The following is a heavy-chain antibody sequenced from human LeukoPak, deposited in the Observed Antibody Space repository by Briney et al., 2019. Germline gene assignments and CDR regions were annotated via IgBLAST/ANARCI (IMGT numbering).Heavy chain of an antibody. CDR2: IRGSGDRT. CDR1: GFTFSSYA. CDR3: AKVLTTYYYDSSGYP. D-gene: IGHD3-22*01. Sequence: GGSLRLSCAASGFTFSSYAMSWVRQAPGKGLEWVLAIRGSGDRTYYADSVKGRFTISRDNSKNTLYLQMNSLRAEDTAIYYCAKVLTTYYYDSSGYPWGQGTLVTVSS. V-gene: IGHV3-23*01. J-gene: IGHJ4*02.